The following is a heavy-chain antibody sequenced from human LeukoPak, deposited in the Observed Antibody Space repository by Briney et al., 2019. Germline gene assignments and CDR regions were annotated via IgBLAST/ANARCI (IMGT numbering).Heavy chain of an antibody. Sequence: GASVKVSCKASGGTFSSYAISWVRQAPGQGLEWMGGIIPIFGTANYAQKFQGRVTITADESTSTAYMELSSLRSEDTAVYYCARDPDYGDYYYYGMDVWGQGTTVTVSS. V-gene: IGHV1-69*01. CDR3: ARDPDYGDYYYYGMDV. CDR1: GGTFSSYA. D-gene: IGHD4-17*01. J-gene: IGHJ6*02. CDR2: IIPIFGTA.